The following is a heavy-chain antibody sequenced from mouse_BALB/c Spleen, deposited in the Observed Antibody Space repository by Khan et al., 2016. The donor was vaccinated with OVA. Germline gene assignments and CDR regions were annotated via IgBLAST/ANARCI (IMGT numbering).Heavy chain of an antibody. CDR3: ARGSTMITTDGFAY. V-gene: IGHV1-85*01. CDR1: GYSFISYD. D-gene: IGHD2-4*01. Sequence: QVRLQQSGAELVKPGASVKLSCKASGYSFISYDINWVRQRPEQGLEWIGWIFPGDGSTEYHEKFKGKATLTTDKSSSTAYMQLSRLTSEDSAVYFCARGSTMITTDGFAYWGQGTLVTVSA. J-gene: IGHJ3*01. CDR2: IFPGDGST.